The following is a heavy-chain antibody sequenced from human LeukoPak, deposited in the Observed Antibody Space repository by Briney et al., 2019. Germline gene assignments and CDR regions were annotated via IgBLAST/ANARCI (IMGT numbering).Heavy chain of an antibody. J-gene: IGHJ4*02. D-gene: IGHD3-10*01. CDR1: GFTFSSYS. CDR2: ISSSGSTI. CDR3: ARDLDRYYYGSGSLKLDY. Sequence: PGGSLRLSCAASGFTFSSYSMNWVRQAPGKGLEWVSYISSSGSTIYYADSVKGRFTISRDNAKNSLYLQMNSLRAEDTAVYYCARDLDRYYYGSGSLKLDYWGQGTLATVSS. V-gene: IGHV3-48*04.